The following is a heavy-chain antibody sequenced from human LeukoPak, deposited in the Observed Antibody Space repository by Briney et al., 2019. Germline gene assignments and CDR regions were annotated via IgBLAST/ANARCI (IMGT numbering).Heavy chain of an antibody. V-gene: IGHV4-59*08. Sequence: SETLSLTCTVSGGSISRYYWSWIRQPPGKGLEWIGYIYYSGSTNYNPSLKSRVTISVDTSKNQFSLKLSSVTAADTAVYYCARHKAGIDFWSGYLSYYFDYWGQGTLVTVSS. J-gene: IGHJ4*02. CDR2: IYYSGST. CDR1: GGSISRYY. D-gene: IGHD3-3*01. CDR3: ARHKAGIDFWSGYLSYYFDY.